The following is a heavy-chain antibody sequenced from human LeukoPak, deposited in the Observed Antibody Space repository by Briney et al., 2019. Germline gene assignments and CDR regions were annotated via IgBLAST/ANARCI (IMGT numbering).Heavy chain of an antibody. V-gene: IGHV4-30-4*01. CDR3: ARVSYDYVWGSYRPDAFDI. Sequence: SETLSLTCTVSGGSISSGDYYWSWIRQPPGKGLEWIGYIYYSGSTYYNPSLKSRVTISVDTSKNQFSLKLSSVTAADTAVYYCARVSYDYVWGSYRPDAFDIWGQGTMVTVSS. J-gene: IGHJ3*02. CDR1: GGSISSGDYY. D-gene: IGHD3-16*02. CDR2: IYYSGST.